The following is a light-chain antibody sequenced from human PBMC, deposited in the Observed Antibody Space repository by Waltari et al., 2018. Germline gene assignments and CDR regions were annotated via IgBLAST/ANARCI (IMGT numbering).Light chain of an antibody. Sequence: QSVLTQPPSVSATPGQMVPLSCSGSRAHPGRNYLSWYQHLPGTAPNPLIYRNHKRPSRVPDRFAASKYGTTASLVINELRSEDEGIYYCASWDESHYVFGPGTTVTVL. CDR3: ASWDESHYV. CDR2: RNH. J-gene: IGLJ1*01. V-gene: IGLV1-47*01. CDR1: RAHPGRNY.